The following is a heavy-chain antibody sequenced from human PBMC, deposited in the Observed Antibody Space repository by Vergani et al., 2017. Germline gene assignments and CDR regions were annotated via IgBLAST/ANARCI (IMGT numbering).Heavy chain of an antibody. CDR2: IYHSGST. CDR1: GYSISSGYY. V-gene: IGHV4-38-2*02. Sequence: QVQLQESGPGLVKPSETLSLTCTVSGYSISSGYYWGWIRQPPGKGLEWIGSIYHSGSTYYNPSLKSRVTISVDTSKNQFSLKLSSVTAADTAVYYCARWITGTTHFDYWGQGTLVTVSS. D-gene: IGHD1-20*01. J-gene: IGHJ4*02. CDR3: ARWITGTTHFDY.